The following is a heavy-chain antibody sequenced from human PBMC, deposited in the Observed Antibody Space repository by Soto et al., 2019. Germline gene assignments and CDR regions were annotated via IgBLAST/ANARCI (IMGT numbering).Heavy chain of an antibody. D-gene: IGHD4-4*01. J-gene: IGHJ4*02. CDR3: GRPQPPTESDY. V-gene: IGHV1-18*01. Sequence: ASVKVSCKASGYPFTSYGVSWVRQAPGQGLEWMGWINTYNGNTKYAQNFQGRVTMTTDTSTSTAYMDLRSLRSDDTAVYYCGRPQPPTESDYWGQGTLVTVSS. CDR2: INTYNGNT. CDR1: GYPFTSYG.